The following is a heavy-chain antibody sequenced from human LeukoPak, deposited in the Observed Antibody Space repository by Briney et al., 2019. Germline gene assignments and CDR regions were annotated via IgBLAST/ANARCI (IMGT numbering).Heavy chain of an antibody. D-gene: IGHD1-26*01. CDR2: IFSNDEK. Sequence: SGPVLVKPTETLTLTCTVSGFSLSNARMGVSWIRQPPGKALEWLAHIFSNDEKSYSTSLKSRLTISKDTSKSQVVLTMTNMDPVDTATYYCARIGPYRNSKVDAFDIRGQGTMVTVSS. CDR1: GFSLSNARMG. CDR3: ARIGPYRNSKVDAFDI. J-gene: IGHJ3*02. V-gene: IGHV2-26*01.